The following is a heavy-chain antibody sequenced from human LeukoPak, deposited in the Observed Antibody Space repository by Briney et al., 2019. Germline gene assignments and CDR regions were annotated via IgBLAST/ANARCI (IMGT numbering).Heavy chain of an antibody. V-gene: IGHV4-4*07. CDR1: GGYSNNYY. CDR3: AREYSF. Sequence: PSETLSLTCTVSGGYSNNYYLTWIRQPARKGLEWIGLIYTSGTTNYNPSLKSRVTISLDTSKNQVSLKLTSVTAADTAVYYCAREYSFSGQGTLVTVSS. J-gene: IGHJ3*01. CDR2: IYTSGTT. D-gene: IGHD2-15*01.